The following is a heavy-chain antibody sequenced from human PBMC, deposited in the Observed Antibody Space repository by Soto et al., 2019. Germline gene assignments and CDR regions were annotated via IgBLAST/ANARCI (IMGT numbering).Heavy chain of an antibody. CDR2: ISGSNGDT. D-gene: IGHD6-19*01. V-gene: IGHV1-18*01. J-gene: IGHJ4*02. CDR1: GYTFINYG. Sequence: VQLVQSGAEVKESGASVKVSCKASGYTFINYGVAWVRRAPGQGPEWMGWISGSNGDTKYAQNLQNRVSLTTDTSTNTAYMELRSLRPDDTAIYFCGRGGLAVSGTYDYWGQGTPVTVSS. CDR3: GRGGLAVSGTYDY.